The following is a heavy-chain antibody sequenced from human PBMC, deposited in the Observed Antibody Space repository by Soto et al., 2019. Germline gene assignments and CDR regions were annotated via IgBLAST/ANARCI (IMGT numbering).Heavy chain of an antibody. Sequence: ASVKISCKASGYTFTGYYMHWVRQAPGQGLEWMGWINPNSGGTNYAQKFQGRVTMTRDTSISTGYMELSSLRSDDTAVYYCAREDITLVRNRDYYYGMEVWGKGTKVTVSS. D-gene: IGHD3-10*01. CDR3: AREDITLVRNRDYYYGMEV. CDR1: GYTFTGYY. CDR2: INPNSGGT. V-gene: IGHV1-2*02. J-gene: IGHJ6*04.